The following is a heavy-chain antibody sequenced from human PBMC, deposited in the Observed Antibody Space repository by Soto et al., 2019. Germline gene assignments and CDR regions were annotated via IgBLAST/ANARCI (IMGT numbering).Heavy chain of an antibody. V-gene: IGHV1-69*13. CDR3: ARDGGSSSCPPNYYYYYGMDV. J-gene: IGHJ6*02. CDR2: IIPIFGTA. CDR1: GGTFSSYA. Sequence: VASVKVSCKASGGTFSSYAISWVRQAPGQGLEWMGGIIPIFGTANYAQKFQGRVTITADESTSTAYMELSSLRSEDTAVYYCARDGGSSSCPPNYYYYYGMDVWGQGTTVTVSS. D-gene: IGHD6-13*01.